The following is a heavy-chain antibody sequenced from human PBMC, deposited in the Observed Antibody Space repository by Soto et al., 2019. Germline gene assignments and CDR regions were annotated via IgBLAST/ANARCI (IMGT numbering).Heavy chain of an antibody. CDR2: ISYDGSTK. CDR3: AKAPLYYYGSGSYDHYYGMDV. D-gene: IGHD3-10*01. CDR1: GFSFSNYG. J-gene: IGHJ6*02. V-gene: IGHV3-30*18. Sequence: GGSLRLSCAASGFSFSNYGMHWVRQAPGKGLEWVAVISYDGSTKYYADSVKGRFTISRDNSKNTLYLQMNSLRAEDTAVHYCAKAPLYYYGSGSYDHYYGMDVWGQGTTVTVSS.